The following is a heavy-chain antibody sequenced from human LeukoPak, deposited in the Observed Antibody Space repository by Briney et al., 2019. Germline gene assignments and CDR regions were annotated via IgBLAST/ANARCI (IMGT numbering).Heavy chain of an antibody. CDR1: GFTFSNYA. CDR2: ISYDGSNK. D-gene: IGHD6-13*01. Sequence: GSLRLSCAASGFTFSNYAMHWVRQAPGKGLEWVAVISYDGSNKYYADSVKGRFTISRDNSKNTLYPQMNSLRAEDTAVYYCARAGSIIAAAGDYFDYWGQGTLVTVSS. CDR3: ARAGSIIAAAGDYFDY. J-gene: IGHJ4*02. V-gene: IGHV3-30*04.